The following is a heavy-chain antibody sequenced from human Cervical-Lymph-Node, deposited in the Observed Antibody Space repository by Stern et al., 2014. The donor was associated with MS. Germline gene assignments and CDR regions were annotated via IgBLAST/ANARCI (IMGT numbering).Heavy chain of an antibody. CDR2: INPSGGST. CDR1: GYTFTSYY. D-gene: IGHD6-13*01. CDR3: ARDPLYSSSWDNWFDP. J-gene: IGHJ5*02. Sequence: QVQLVQSGAEVKKPGASVKVSCKASGYTFTSYYMHWVRQAPGQGLEWMGIINPSGGSTSYAQKFQGTVTMTRDTSTSTVYMELSSLRSEDTAVYYCARDPLYSSSWDNWFDPWGQGTLVTVSS. V-gene: IGHV1-46*03.